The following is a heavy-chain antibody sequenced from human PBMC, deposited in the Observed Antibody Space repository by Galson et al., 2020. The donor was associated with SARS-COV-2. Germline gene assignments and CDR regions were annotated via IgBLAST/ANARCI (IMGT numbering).Heavy chain of an antibody. CDR3: AKAGIGSYRGRPFDS. V-gene: IGHV1-18*04. Sequence: ASVKVSCNVSGYTFSNCGFTWVRQAPGQGLEWVGWISGYNGNTNYAQKFGDRATMTTDTSTNTAYMELRSLRSDDTAVYYCAKAGIGSYRGRPFDSWGQGTMVTVSS. D-gene: IGHD1-26*01. J-gene: IGHJ3*02. CDR2: ISGYNGNT. CDR1: GYTFSNCG.